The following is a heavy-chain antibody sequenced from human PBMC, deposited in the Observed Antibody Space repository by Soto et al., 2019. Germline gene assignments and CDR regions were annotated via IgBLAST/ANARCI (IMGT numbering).Heavy chain of an antibody. D-gene: IGHD3-22*01. CDR1: GFTFSSYA. Sequence: QVQLVESGGGVVQPGRSLRLSCAASGFTFSSYAMHWVRQAPGKGLEWVAVISYDGNNKYYADSVKGRFTISRDNSKNTLYVLMNSLRAEDTAVYYCAREDYYYDNSGYYGWFDPWGQGTLVTVSS. V-gene: IGHV3-30-3*01. CDR3: AREDYYYDNSGYYGWFDP. CDR2: ISYDGNNK. J-gene: IGHJ5*02.